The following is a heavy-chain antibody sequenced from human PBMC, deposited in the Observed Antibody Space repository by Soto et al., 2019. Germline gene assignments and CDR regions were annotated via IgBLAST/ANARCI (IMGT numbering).Heavy chain of an antibody. CDR2: IYHSGST. CDR1: GGSISRYY. V-gene: IGHV4-59*12. Sequence: SQTLSVTCTVSGGSISRYYRSWSRQPPGKGLEWIGEIYHSGSTNYNPSLKSRVTISVDKSKNQFSLKLSSVTAADTAVYYCARRGYCTNGVCYYGMDVWGQGTTVT. J-gene: IGHJ6*02. CDR3: ARRGYCTNGVCYYGMDV. D-gene: IGHD2-8*01.